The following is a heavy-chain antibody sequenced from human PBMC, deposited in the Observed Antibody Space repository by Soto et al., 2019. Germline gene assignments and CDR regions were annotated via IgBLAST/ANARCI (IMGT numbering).Heavy chain of an antibody. CDR2: IYYGRSA. Sequence: KPSGDPSLTCTVSGGSISSYYWGWIRQPPGKGLEWIGYIYYGRSANYNPSLKSRVTLSVDTSTNQCSLTLSSMTAADTAVYYCALRSMAVVPEYWGQGTLVTVSS. D-gene: IGHD3-22*01. CDR1: GGSISSYY. J-gene: IGHJ4*02. CDR3: ALRSMAVVPEY. V-gene: IGHV4-59*01.